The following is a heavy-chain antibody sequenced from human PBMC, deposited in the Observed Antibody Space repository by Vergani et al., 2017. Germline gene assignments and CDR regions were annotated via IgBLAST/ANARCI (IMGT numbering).Heavy chain of an antibody. J-gene: IGHJ6*02. Sequence: QVQLVQSGAEVKKPGSSVKVTCKASGGTFSSYAISWVRQAPGQGLEWMGRIIPILGIANYAQKFQGRVTITADKSTSTAYMEVSSLRSEDTAVYYVARAIGMGGGDYGMDVWGQGP. CDR3: ARAIGMGGGDYGMDV. D-gene: IGHD3-16*01. CDR1: GGTFSSYA. V-gene: IGHV1-69*04. CDR2: IIPILGIA.